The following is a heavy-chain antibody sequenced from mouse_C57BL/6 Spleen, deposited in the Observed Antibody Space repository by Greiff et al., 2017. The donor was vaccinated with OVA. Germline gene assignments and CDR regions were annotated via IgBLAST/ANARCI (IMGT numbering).Heavy chain of an antibody. J-gene: IGHJ1*03. CDR1: GFNIKNTY. D-gene: IGHD2-1*01. V-gene: IGHV14-2*01. Sequence: EVQLQQSVAELVRPGASVKLSCTASGFNIKNTYMHWVKQRPEQGLEWIGRIDPEDGETKYAPKFQGKATITADTSSNTAYLQLSSLTSEDTAVYYCARAFYYGNFLTVWGTGTTVTVSS. CDR2: IDPEDGET. CDR3: ARAFYYGNFLTV.